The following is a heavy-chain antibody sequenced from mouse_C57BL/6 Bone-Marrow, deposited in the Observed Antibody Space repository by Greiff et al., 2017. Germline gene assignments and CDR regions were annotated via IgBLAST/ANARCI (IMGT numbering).Heavy chain of an antibody. CDR2: INSDGGST. CDR3: ARHIYYYGSSYVEGYFDV. D-gene: IGHD1-1*01. Sequence: EVKLVESGGGLVQPGESLKLSCESNEYEFPSHDMSWVRKTPEKRLELVAAINSDGGSTYYPDTMERRFIISRDNTKKTLYLQMSSLRSEDTALYYCARHIYYYGSSYVEGYFDVWGTGTTVTVSS. CDR1: EYEFPSHD. J-gene: IGHJ1*03. V-gene: IGHV5-2*01.